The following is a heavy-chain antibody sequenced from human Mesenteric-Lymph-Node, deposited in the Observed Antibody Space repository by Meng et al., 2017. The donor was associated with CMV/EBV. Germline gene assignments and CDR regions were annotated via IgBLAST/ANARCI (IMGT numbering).Heavy chain of an antibody. CDR2: IIPILGIA. Sequence: QVQLVQSGDGGKKPGSAVKVSCKAAGGTFSSYTISWVRQAPGQGLEWMGRIIPILGIANYAQKFQGRVTITADKSTSTAYMELSSLRSEDTAVYYCAGGIAAAGSRWFDPWGQGTLVTVSS. V-gene: IGHV1-69*02. CDR3: AGGIAAAGSRWFDP. CDR1: GGTFSSYT. D-gene: IGHD6-13*01. J-gene: IGHJ5*02.